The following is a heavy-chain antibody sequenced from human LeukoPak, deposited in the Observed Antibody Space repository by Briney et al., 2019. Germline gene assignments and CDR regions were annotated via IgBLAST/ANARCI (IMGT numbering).Heavy chain of an antibody. D-gene: IGHD2-8*01. V-gene: IGHV3-23*01. J-gene: IGHJ4*02. CDR2: VSGTGLTT. Sequence: GGSLRLSCSASGFTFSSYEMNWVRQAPGKGLEWVSAVSGTGLTTYYADSVKGRFIVSRDNSKNTVYLQMNSLRGEDAAVYYCAKELMGFDYWGQGTLVTVSS. CDR1: GFTFSSYE. CDR3: AKELMGFDY.